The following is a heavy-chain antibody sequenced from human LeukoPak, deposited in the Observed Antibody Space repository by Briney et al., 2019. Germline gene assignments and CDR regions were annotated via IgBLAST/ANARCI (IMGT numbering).Heavy chain of an antibody. CDR1: GFTFSNAW. D-gene: IGHD3-9*01. CDR2: IKGKTDGGTT. Sequence: GGSLRLSCAASGFTFSNAWMSWVRQAPGKGLEWVGRIKGKTDGGTTDYAAPVKGRFTISRDDSKNTLYLQMNSLKTEDTAVYYCTTEEYYDILTGPTWGQGTLVTVSS. V-gene: IGHV3-15*01. CDR3: TTEEYYDILTGPT. J-gene: IGHJ5*02.